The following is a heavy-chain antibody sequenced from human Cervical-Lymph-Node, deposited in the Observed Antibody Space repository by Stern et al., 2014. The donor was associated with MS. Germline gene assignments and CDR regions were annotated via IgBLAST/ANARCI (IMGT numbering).Heavy chain of an antibody. CDR1: GYTFTSYG. V-gene: IGHV1-18*01. D-gene: IGHD2-15*01. CDR2: ISAYNGNT. CDR3: ARGLLGSENAFDI. Sequence: VQLVQSGAEVKKPGASVKVSCKASGYTFTSYGISWVRQAPGKGIEWMGCISAYNGNTIYAQKLYGRGTMTTDPSTSTAYMELRSLRSDDTAVYYCARGLLGSENAFDIWGQGTMVTVSS. J-gene: IGHJ3*02.